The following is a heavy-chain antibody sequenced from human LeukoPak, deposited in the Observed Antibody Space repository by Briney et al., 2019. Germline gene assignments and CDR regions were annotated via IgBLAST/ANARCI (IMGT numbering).Heavy chain of an antibody. CDR3: VTEHYYSFDY. J-gene: IGHJ4*02. CDR2: ISSSSSAI. V-gene: IGHV3-48*02. CDR1: GFTFSSYS. Sequence: GGSLRLSCAASGFTFSSYSMNGVRQAPGKGLEWISYISSSSSAIYYADSVKGRSTISRDNAKNSLYLQMNSLRDEDTAVYYCVTEHYYSFDYWCQGNLVTVSS. D-gene: IGHD2/OR15-2a*01.